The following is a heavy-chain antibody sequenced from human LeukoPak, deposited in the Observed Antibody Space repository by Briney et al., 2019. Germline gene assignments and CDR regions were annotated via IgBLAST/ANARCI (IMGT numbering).Heavy chain of an antibody. J-gene: IGHJ4*02. CDR2: IIPIFGTA. Sequence: SVKVSCKASGGTFSSYAISWVRQAPGQGLEWMGGIIPIFGTANYAQKFQGRVTITADESTSTAYMERSSLRSGYQALYYWSREGGSWSLDYWGQGTLVTVSS. D-gene: IGHD6-13*01. V-gene: IGHV1-69*13. CDR3: SREGGSWSLDY. CDR1: GGTFSSYA.